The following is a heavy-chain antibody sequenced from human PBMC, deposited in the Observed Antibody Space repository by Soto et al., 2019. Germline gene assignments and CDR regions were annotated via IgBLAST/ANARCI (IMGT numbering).Heavy chain of an antibody. D-gene: IGHD4-17*01. J-gene: IGHJ6*02. Sequence: GESLKISCKGSGYSFTSYWIGWVRQMPGKGLEWMGIIYPGDSDTRYSPSFQGQVTISADKSISTAYLQWSSLKASDTAMYYCAREGPTTDRIDYYYYGMDVWGQGTTVTVYS. CDR3: AREGPTTDRIDYYYYGMDV. CDR2: IYPGDSDT. CDR1: GYSFTSYW. V-gene: IGHV5-51*01.